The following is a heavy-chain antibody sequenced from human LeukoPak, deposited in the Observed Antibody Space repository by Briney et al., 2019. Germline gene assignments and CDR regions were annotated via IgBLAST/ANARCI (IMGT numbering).Heavy chain of an antibody. D-gene: IGHD2-2*01. CDR3: ARDKDVLVPAAINYYMDV. J-gene: IGHJ6*03. CDR1: GFTFSSYA. Sequence: PGGSLRLSCAASGFTFSSYAMHWVRQAPGKGLEWVAVISYDGSNKYYADSVKGRFTISRDDSKNTLYLQMNSLRAEDTAVYYCARDKDVLVPAAINYYMDVWGKGTTVTVSS. V-gene: IGHV3-30-3*01. CDR2: ISYDGSNK.